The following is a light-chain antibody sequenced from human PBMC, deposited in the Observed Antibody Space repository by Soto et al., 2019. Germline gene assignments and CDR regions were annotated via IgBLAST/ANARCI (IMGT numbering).Light chain of an antibody. V-gene: IGKV3-15*01. CDR3: QQYNNWPPWT. Sequence: ILMTQSPATLSVSPGERATLSCRASQSISNNLAWYQQKPGQAPRLLIYDASTRATGIPARFSGSGSGTEFTLTISGLQSEDSAVYYCQQYNNWPPWTFGQGTKVEIK. CDR2: DAS. CDR1: QSISNN. J-gene: IGKJ1*01.